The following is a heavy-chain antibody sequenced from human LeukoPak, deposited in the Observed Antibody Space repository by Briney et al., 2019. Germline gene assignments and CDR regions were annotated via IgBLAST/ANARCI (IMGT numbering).Heavy chain of an antibody. D-gene: IGHD3-22*01. CDR1: GGSLRGYY. Sequence: PSETLSLTCAVYGGSLRGYYWSWIRQPPGKGLEWIGEINHSGSTNYNPSLKSRVTISVDTSKNQFSLKLSSVTAADTAVYYCARFRHSSGPTYYFDYWGQGTLVTVSS. CDR3: ARFRHSSGPTYYFDY. CDR2: INHSGST. J-gene: IGHJ4*02. V-gene: IGHV4-34*01.